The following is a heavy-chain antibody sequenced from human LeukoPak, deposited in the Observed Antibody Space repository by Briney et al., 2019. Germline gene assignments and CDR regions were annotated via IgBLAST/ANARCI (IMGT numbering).Heavy chain of an antibody. Sequence: GGSLRLSCAASGFTFSGSAIHWIRQSSGKGLEWVGHIDKKDNFYATTSAASVTGRFTISRDDSKNTAYLQMNSLKTEDTALYYCTRDSGTYNWLDPWGQGTLVTVSS. J-gene: IGHJ5*02. V-gene: IGHV3-73*01. CDR2: IDKKDNFYAT. CDR1: GFTFSGSA. D-gene: IGHD2-15*01. CDR3: TRDSGTYNWLDP.